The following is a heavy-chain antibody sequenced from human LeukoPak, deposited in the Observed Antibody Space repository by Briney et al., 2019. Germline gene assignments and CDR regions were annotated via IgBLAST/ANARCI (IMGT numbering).Heavy chain of an antibody. D-gene: IGHD3-22*01. Sequence: SDTLSLTCTVSGVSITSVGYSWNWIRQPPGKGLEWIGYIYHTGNTYYNPSLKSRVTISVDRSKNQFSLKLTSVTAADTAVYYCARDDSSGYAFDIWGQGTLVTVSS. CDR1: GVSITSVGYS. CDR3: ARDDSSGYAFDI. CDR2: IYHTGNT. V-gene: IGHV4-30-2*01. J-gene: IGHJ3*02.